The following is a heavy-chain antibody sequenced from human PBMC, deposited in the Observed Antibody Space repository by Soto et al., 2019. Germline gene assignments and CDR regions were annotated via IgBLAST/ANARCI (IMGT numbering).Heavy chain of an antibody. CDR1: GFTFDDYA. J-gene: IGHJ4*02. CDR3: AKDKAAVRGLYYFDY. D-gene: IGHD3-10*01. Sequence: EVQLVESGGGLVQPGRSLRLSCAASGFTFDDYAMHWVRQAPGKGLEWVSGISWISGSIGYADSVKGRFTISRDNAKNSLYLQMNSLRAEDTALYYCAKDKAAVRGLYYFDYWGQGTLVTVSS. V-gene: IGHV3-9*01. CDR2: ISWISGSI.